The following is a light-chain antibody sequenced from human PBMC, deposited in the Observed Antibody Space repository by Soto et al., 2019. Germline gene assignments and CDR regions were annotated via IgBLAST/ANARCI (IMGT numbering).Light chain of an antibody. CDR1: SSDVGAYDY. J-gene: IGLJ1*01. Sequence: QSSLTQPASVSGSPGQSITISCTGNSSDVGAYDYVSWYQQHPDKAPKLMIYEVSNRPSGVSNRFSGSRSVNTATLTISGLQADDEADYYCSSYTSSSTRVFGTGTKVTVL. CDR3: SSYTSSSTRV. CDR2: EVS. V-gene: IGLV2-14*03.